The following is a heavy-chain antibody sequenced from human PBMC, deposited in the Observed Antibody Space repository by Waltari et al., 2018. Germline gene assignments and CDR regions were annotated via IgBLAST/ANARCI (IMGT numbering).Heavy chain of an antibody. CDR2: MNPNSGNT. CDR3: ARGYDYVWGSYRYTDALDI. V-gene: IGHV1-8*01. CDR1: GYTFTSYD. D-gene: IGHD3-16*02. Sequence: QVQLVQSGAEVKKPGASVKVSCKASGYTFTSYDINWVRQATGQGLEWMGWMNPNSGNTGYAQKFQGIVTMTRNTSRSTAYMELSSLRSEDTAVYYCARGYDYVWGSYRYTDALDIWGQGTMVTVSS. J-gene: IGHJ3*02.